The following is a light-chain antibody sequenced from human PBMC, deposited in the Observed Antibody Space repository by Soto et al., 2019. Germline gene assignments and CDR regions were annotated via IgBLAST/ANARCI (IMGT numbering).Light chain of an antibody. V-gene: IGLV2-11*01. CDR1: SSDIGGYYY. CDR2: DIT. Sequence: QSALTQPRSVSGSPGQSVTISCTGTSSDIGGYYYVSWYQQHPGKAPRLMIYDITKRPSGVPDRFSGSKSGNTASLTISGLQAADEADYYCCSYAGSPPFRVVFGGGTQLTVL. CDR3: CSYAGSPPFRVV. J-gene: IGLJ2*01.